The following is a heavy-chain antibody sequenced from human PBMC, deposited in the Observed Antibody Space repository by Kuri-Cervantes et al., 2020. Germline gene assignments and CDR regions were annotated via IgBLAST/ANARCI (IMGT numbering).Heavy chain of an antibody. CDR1: GDSVSNANYY. V-gene: IGHV4-61*01. Sequence: ESLKISCTVSGDSVSNANYYWSWIRHPPGGRMEWIGEINHSGSTNYNPSLKSRVTISVDTSKNQFSLRLSSVTAADTAVYYCARVRTRYNWNYTGGGWFDPWGQGTLVTVSS. CDR3: ARVRTRYNWNYTGGGWFDP. CDR2: INHSGST. J-gene: IGHJ5*02. D-gene: IGHD1-7*01.